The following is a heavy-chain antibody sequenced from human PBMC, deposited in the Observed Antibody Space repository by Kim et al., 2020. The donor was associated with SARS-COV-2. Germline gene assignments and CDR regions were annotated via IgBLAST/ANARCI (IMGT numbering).Heavy chain of an antibody. CDR2: IRSKAYGGTT. V-gene: IGHV3-49*04. CDR1: GFTFSDST. Sequence: GGSLRLSCTASGFTFSDSTMSWVRQAPGKGLEWVGFIRSKAYGGTTEYAASVKGRFTISRDDSKSIAYLQMNSLKTEDTAVYYCSRGYSYGKLFDYWGQGTLVTVSS. D-gene: IGHD5-18*01. J-gene: IGHJ4*02. CDR3: SRGYSYGKLFDY.